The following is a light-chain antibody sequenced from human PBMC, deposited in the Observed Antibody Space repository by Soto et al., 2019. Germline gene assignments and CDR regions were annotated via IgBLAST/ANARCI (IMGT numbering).Light chain of an antibody. V-gene: IGKV3-15*01. J-gene: IGKJ1*01. CDR3: QQYNKWPRT. CDR1: QSVRTN. Sequence: EIVMTQSPATLSVSPGDWATLSCRASQSVRTNLAWYQQKPGQAPRLLIYGASTRATGIPDRFSGSGSGTEFTLTISSLQSEDFAVYYCQQYNKWPRTFGHGTKVDIK. CDR2: GAS.